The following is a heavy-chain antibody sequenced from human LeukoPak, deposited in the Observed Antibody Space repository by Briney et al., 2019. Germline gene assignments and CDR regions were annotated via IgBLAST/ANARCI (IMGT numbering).Heavy chain of an antibody. V-gene: IGHV1-18*01. CDR2: ISAYNGNT. CDR1: GGTFSSYA. J-gene: IGHJ4*02. D-gene: IGHD3-3*01. Sequence: ASVTVSCKASGGTFSSYAISWVRQAPGQGLEWMGWISAYNGNTNYAQKLQGRVTMTTDTSTSTAYMELRSLRSDDTAVYYCARASPRRPFFFDYWGQGTLVTVSS. CDR3: ARASPRRPFFFDY.